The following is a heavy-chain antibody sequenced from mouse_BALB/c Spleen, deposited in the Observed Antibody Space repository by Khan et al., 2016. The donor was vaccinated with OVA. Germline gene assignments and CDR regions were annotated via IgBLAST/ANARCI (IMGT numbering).Heavy chain of an antibody. J-gene: IGHJ3*01. CDR1: GFSLTTYG. CDR3: ARNYDYDEGLAY. D-gene: IGHD2-4*01. Sequence: VQLQQSGPGLVQPSQSLSITCTVSGFSLTTYGVHWVRQSPGKGLEWLGVIWSGGSTDYNAAFISRLSISRDSSKSQVFFKMNSVQVNDTAIYYCARNYDYDEGLAYWGQGTLVTVSA. V-gene: IGHV2-2*02. CDR2: IWSGGST.